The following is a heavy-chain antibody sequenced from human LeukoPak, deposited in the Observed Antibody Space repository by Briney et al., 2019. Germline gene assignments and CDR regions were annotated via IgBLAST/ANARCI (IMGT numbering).Heavy chain of an antibody. CDR1: GVSISSSSYY. D-gene: IGHD6-13*01. CDR2: IYYSGST. Sequence: PSETLSLTCTVSGVSISSSSYYWGWIRQPPGKGLEWIGSIYYSGSTYYNPSLKSRVTISVDTSKNQFSLMLNSVTAADTAVYYCARESRRIAAAGPSYYMDVWGRGTTVTVSS. V-gene: IGHV4-39*07. CDR3: ARESRRIAAAGPSYYMDV. J-gene: IGHJ6*03.